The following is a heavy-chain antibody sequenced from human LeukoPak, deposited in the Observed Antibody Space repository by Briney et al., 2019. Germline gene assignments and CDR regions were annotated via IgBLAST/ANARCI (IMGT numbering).Heavy chain of an antibody. V-gene: IGHV3-64D*09. Sequence: GGSLRLSCAASGFSVSSNYMSWVRQAPGKGLEYVAAISGNGASTYHSDTVYGRFTISRDNSKNTLYLQMTSLRPEDTALYYCVKDNGQGGFDYWGQGTLVTVSS. CDR1: GFSVSSNY. D-gene: IGHD2-8*01. J-gene: IGHJ4*02. CDR3: VKDNGQGGFDY. CDR2: ISGNGAST.